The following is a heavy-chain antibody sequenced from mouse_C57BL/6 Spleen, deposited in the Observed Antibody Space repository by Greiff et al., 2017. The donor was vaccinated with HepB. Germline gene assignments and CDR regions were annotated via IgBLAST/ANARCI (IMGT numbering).Heavy chain of an antibody. CDR3: ARSSGYSGYGDFDY. CDR1: GYSFTDYN. D-gene: IGHD3-1*01. V-gene: IGHV1-39*01. J-gene: IGHJ2*01. CDR2: INPNNGTT. Sequence: EVQLQQSGPELVKPGASVKISCKASGYSFTDYNMNWVKQSNGKSLEWIGVINPNNGTTSYNQKFKGKATLTVDQSSSTAYMQLNSLTSEDSAVYYSARSSGYSGYGDFDYWGQGTTLTVSS.